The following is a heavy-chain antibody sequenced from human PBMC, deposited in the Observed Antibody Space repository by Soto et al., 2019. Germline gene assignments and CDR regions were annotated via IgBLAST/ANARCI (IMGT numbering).Heavy chain of an antibody. CDR2: IWYDGSNK. Sequence: QVQLVESGGGVVQPGRSLRLSCAAPGFTFSSYGMHWVRQAPGKGLEWVAVIWYDGSNKYYADSVKGRFTISRDNSKNTLYLQMNSLRAEDTAVYYCARDPWRRNPGYYYYYMDVWGKGTTVTVSS. CDR1: GFTFSSYG. V-gene: IGHV3-33*01. CDR3: ARDPWRRNPGYYYYYMDV. J-gene: IGHJ6*03. D-gene: IGHD1-1*01.